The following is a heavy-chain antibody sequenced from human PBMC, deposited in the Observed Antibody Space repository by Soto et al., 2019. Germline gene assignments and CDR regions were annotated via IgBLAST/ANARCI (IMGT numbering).Heavy chain of an antibody. J-gene: IGHJ5*02. CDR1: GGSISSGGYY. CDR2: IYYSGST. CDR3: ARNEPSPGFDP. V-gene: IGHV4-31*02. Sequence: SETLSLTCTVSGGSISSGGYYWSWIRQHPGKGLEWIGYIYYSGSTYYNPSLKSRVTISVDTSKNQFSLKLSSVTAADTAVYYCARNEPSPGFDPWGQGTLVTVSS. D-gene: IGHD1-1*01.